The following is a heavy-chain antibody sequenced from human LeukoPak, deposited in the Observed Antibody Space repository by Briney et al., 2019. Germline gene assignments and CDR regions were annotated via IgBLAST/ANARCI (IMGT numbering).Heavy chain of an antibody. CDR1: GGSISSGGYY. CDR3: ARHYNLAFDY. CDR2: IYYSGST. J-gene: IGHJ4*02. D-gene: IGHD3-10*01. V-gene: IGHV4-61*08. Sequence: SETLSLTCTVSGGSISSGGYYWSWIRQHPGKGLEWIGYIYYSGSTNYNPSLKSRVTKSIDMSKNQFSLKLSSVTAADTAVYHCARHYNLAFDYWGQGTLVTVSS.